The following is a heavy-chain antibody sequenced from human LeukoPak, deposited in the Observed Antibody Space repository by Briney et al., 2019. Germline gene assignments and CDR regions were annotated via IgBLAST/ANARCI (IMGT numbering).Heavy chain of an antibody. CDR2: ITRSSIYI. CDR1: GFTFSSYS. Sequence: GGSLRLSCAASGFTFSSYSMNWVRQAPGKGLEWVSSITRSSIYIYYADSVKGRFTISRDNAKNSLYLQMNSLRAEDTAVYYCLRGGWEYYFDYWGQGTLVTVSS. CDR3: LRGGWEYYFDY. D-gene: IGHD6-19*01. J-gene: IGHJ4*02. V-gene: IGHV3-21*01.